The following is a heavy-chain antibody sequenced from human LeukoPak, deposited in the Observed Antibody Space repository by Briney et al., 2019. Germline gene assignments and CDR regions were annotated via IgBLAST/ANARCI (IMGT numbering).Heavy chain of an antibody. CDR3: ARDSGERGSGSYLIAY. D-gene: IGHD3-10*01. J-gene: IGHJ4*02. CDR1: GYTFTGYY. V-gene: IGHV1-2*02. CDR2: IKPNRGGT. Sequence: ASVKVSCQASGYTFTGYYMQWVRQAPGQGLEWIGWIKPNRGGTNYAQQFQGRVTMTRVTSISTAYMELRRLRSDDTAVYYCARDSGERGSGSYLIAYWGQGTLVTVSS.